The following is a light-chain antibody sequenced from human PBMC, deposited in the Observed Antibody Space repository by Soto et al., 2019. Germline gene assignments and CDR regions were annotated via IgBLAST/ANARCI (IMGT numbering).Light chain of an antibody. Sequence: QSALTQPASVSGSPGQSITISCTGTSSDLGPFKYVSWFQHHPGRAPKLLIYEVTNRPSGVSSRFSGSKSGNTPSLTISGLQAEDEATYYCSSYTSTNTWVFGGGTKLTV. CDR3: SSYTSTNTWV. J-gene: IGLJ3*02. V-gene: IGLV2-14*01. CDR1: SSDLGPFKY. CDR2: EVT.